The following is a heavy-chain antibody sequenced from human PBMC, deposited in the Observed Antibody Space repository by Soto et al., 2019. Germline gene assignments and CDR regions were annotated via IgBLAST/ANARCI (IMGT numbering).Heavy chain of an antibody. J-gene: IGHJ6*02. CDR3: ARDRHIHYYGSGAIYGMDV. V-gene: IGHV4-30-4*01. Sequence: QVQLQESGPGLVKPSQTLSLTCTVSGGSISSDVYYWSWIRQPPGKGLEWIGYIYYSGNTYYNPSLKSRVIISVDTSKNPFSLKLSSVTAADTAVYYCARDRHIHYYGSGAIYGMDVWGQGTTVTVSS. CDR1: GGSISSDVYY. D-gene: IGHD3-10*01. CDR2: IYYSGNT.